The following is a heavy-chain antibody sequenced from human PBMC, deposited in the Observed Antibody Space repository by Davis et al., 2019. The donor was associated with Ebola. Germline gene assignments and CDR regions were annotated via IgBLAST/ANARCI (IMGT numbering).Heavy chain of an antibody. Sequence: GGSLRLSCAASGFTFSSYTMSWVRQAPGKGLEWVSAISGSGGSTYYADSVKGRFTISRDNSKNTLYLQMNSLRADDTVVYYCASSRYSSGWFYFDSWGQGTLVTVSS. CDR2: ISGSGGST. V-gene: IGHV3-23*01. J-gene: IGHJ4*02. D-gene: IGHD6-19*01. CDR3: ASSRYSSGWFYFDS. CDR1: GFTFSSYT.